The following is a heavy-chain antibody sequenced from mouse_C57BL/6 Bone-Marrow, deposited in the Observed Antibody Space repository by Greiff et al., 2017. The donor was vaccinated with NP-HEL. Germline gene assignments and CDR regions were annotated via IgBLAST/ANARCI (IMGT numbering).Heavy chain of an antibody. CDR3: ARANWDVPFAY. CDR2: ISYDGSN. D-gene: IGHD4-1*01. J-gene: IGHJ3*01. Sequence: EVQLVESGPGLVKPSQSLSLTCSVTGYSITSGYYWNWIRQFPGNKLEWMGYISYDGSNNYNPSLKNRISITRDTSKNQFFLKLNSVTTEDTATYYCARANWDVPFAYWGQGTLVTVSA. CDR1: GYSITSGYY. V-gene: IGHV3-6*01.